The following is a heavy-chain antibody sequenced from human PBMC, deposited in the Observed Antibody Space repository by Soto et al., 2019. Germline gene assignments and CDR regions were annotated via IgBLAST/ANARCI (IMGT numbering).Heavy chain of an antibody. CDR1: GGSISSGGYY. J-gene: IGHJ4*02. D-gene: IGHD3-3*01. CDR3: ASLTIFGVVSADY. CDR2: IYYSGST. V-gene: IGHV4-31*03. Sequence: LSLTCTVSGGSISSGGYYWSWIRQHPGKGLEWIGYIYYSGSTYYNPSLKSRVTISVDTSKNQFSLKLSSVTAADTAVYYCASLTIFGVVSADYWGQGTLVTVSS.